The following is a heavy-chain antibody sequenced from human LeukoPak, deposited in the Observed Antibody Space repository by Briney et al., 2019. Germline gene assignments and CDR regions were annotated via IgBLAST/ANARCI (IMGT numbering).Heavy chain of an antibody. D-gene: IGHD1-1*01. V-gene: IGHV1-69*05. Sequence: ASVKVSCEASGGTFSSYAISWVRQAPGQGLAWMGGIIPIFGTANYAQKFQGRVTITTDESTSTAYMELSSLRSEDTAVYYCARSWNDVAPFDYWGQGTLVTVSS. CDR2: IIPIFGTA. J-gene: IGHJ4*02. CDR1: GGTFSSYA. CDR3: ARSWNDVAPFDY.